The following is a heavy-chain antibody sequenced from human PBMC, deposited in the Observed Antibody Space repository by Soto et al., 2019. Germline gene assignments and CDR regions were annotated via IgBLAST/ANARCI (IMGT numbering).Heavy chain of an antibody. CDR3: ARGGHSSGRILDY. CDR1: GFTFSSYA. CDR2: ISYDGSNK. Sequence: QVQLVESGGGVVQPGRSLRLSCAASGFTFSSYAMHWVRQAPGKGLEWVAVISYDGSNKYYADSVKGRFTISRDNSKNTLYLQKNSLRGGDKAVDYCARGGHSSGRILDYWGQGTLVTVSS. V-gene: IGHV3-30-3*01. D-gene: IGHD6-19*01. J-gene: IGHJ4*02.